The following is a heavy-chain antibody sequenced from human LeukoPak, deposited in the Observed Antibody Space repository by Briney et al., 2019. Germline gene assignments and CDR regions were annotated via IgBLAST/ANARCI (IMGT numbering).Heavy chain of an antibody. J-gene: IGHJ3*02. Sequence: SETLSLTCAVYGGSFSGYYWSWIRQPPGKGLEWIGEINHSGSTNYNPSLKSRVTISVDTSKNQFSLKLSSVTAADTAVYYCARDECSSTSCYMGNDAFDIWGQGTMVTVSS. CDR3: ARDECSSTSCYMGNDAFDI. CDR1: GGSFSGYY. D-gene: IGHD2-2*02. V-gene: IGHV4-34*01. CDR2: INHSGST.